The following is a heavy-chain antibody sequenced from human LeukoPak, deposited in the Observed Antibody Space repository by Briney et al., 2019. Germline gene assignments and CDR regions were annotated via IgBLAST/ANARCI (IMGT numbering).Heavy chain of an antibody. V-gene: IGHV5-51*01. Sequence: GESLKISCKGSGYSFTNYWIAWVRQMPGKGLEWMGIIYPGDSDTRYSPSFQGQVTISADKSISTAFLQWSSLKASDTAMYYCARLNSYYFDYWGQGTLVTVSS. D-gene: IGHD4-23*01. J-gene: IGHJ4*02. CDR1: GYSFTNYW. CDR2: IYPGDSDT. CDR3: ARLNSYYFDY.